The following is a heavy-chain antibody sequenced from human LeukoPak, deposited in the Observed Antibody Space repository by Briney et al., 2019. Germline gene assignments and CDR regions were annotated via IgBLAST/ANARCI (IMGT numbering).Heavy chain of an antibody. CDR1: GFTFRSYA. J-gene: IGHJ4*02. CDR2: ITGNGGST. D-gene: IGHD2-2*01. Sequence: GGSLRLSCAASGFTFRSYAMTWARQTPGKGLEWVSDITGNGGSTYYADIAKRRITIYRDTSKNTLHLQMNTLSDEDTDLYYWATATARYCSSTICYLGYWGQGTLVTVSS. V-gene: IGHV3-23*01. CDR3: ATATARYCSSTICYLGY.